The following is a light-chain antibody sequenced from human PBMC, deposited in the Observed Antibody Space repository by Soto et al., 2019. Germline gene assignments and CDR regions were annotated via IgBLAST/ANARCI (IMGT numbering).Light chain of an antibody. V-gene: IGKV3D-15*01. CDR3: QQYQSYWT. J-gene: IGKJ1*01. CDR2: GAS. CDR1: QSVNHN. Sequence: DRLMTQSPDTLSASPGERVSLSCRASQSVNHNLAWYQQKPGQAPRLLIYGASNRATGIPDRFSGSGSGTEFTLTISSLQPDDFATYYCQQYQSYWTFGQGTKVDIK.